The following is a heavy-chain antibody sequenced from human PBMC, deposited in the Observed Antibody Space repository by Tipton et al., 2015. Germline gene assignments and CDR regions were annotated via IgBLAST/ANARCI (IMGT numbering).Heavy chain of an antibody. Sequence: GSLRLSCAASGLTFSSFWMSWVRHAPGKGLAWVAHINPDGSGTYYVDSVKGRFTISRDNAKNSLYLQMNSLRAEDTAVYYCARDRWPYDYVWESYRSTAFDIWGQGTIVTVSS. CDR1: GLTFSSFW. D-gene: IGHD3-16*02. V-gene: IGHV3-7*03. J-gene: IGHJ3*02. CDR2: INPDGSGT. CDR3: ARDRWPYDYVWESYRSTAFDI.